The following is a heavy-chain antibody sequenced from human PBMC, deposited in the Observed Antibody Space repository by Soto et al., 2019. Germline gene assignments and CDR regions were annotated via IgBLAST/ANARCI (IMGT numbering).Heavy chain of an antibody. D-gene: IGHD7-27*01. CDR3: AKDHPFPPGDLGAAFDS. CDR1: GFTFSTYT. V-gene: IGHV3-30-3*01. CDR2: ISQDGSKT. J-gene: IGHJ4*02. Sequence: QVQLVESGGGVVQPGRSLRLSCAASGFTFSTYTMQWVRQAPGKGLEWVAVISQDGSKTHFTASVKGRFTISRDNSKNTLHLQMNSLRPEDTAVYYCAKDHPFPPGDLGAAFDSWGQGTLVTVSS.